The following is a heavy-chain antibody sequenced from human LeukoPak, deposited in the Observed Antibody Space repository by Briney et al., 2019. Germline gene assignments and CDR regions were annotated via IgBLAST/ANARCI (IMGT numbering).Heavy chain of an antibody. CDR2: IYYSGST. CDR3: ARHIGELLYYGMDV. J-gene: IGHJ6*02. D-gene: IGHD2-2*01. Sequence: SETLSLTCTVSGGSISRYYWSWIRQPPGKGLEWIGYIYYSGSTNYNPSFKSRVTISVDTSKNQFSLKLSSVTAADTAVYYCARHIGELLYYGMDVWGQGTTVTVSS. CDR1: GGSISRYY. V-gene: IGHV4-59*08.